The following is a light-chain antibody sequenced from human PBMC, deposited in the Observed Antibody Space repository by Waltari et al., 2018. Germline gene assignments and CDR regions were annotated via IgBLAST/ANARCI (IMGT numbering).Light chain of an antibody. CDR2: AAS. V-gene: IGKV1-39*01. CDR3: QQTYSAPMST. Sequence: DIQLTQSPSSLSASIGDSVTIPCRASESIASYLNWYQHKPGKAPNLLIYAASNLQSGVPLRFSGSGSGTDFTLTISSLQPEDFATYYCQQTYSAPMSTFGRGTKLEIK. J-gene: IGKJ2*01. CDR1: ESIASY.